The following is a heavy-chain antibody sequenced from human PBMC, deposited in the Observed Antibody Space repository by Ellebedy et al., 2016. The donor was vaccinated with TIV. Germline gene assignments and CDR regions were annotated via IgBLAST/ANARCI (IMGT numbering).Heavy chain of an antibody. V-gene: IGHV3-30*03. CDR2: VSYDGSNK. CDR1: GFTFSSCA. J-gene: IGHJ4*02. CDR3: ARRGYCSGGSCASVPFDY. Sequence: PGGSLRLSCAASGFTFSSCAMNWVRQAPGKGLEWVAVVSYDGSNKYYADSVKGRFTISRDNSKNTLYLQMNSLRAEDMAVYYCARRGYCSGGSCASVPFDYWGQGTLVTVSS. D-gene: IGHD2-15*01.